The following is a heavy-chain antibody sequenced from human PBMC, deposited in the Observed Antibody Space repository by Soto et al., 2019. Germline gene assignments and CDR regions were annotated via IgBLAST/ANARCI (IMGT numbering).Heavy chain of an antibody. CDR3: ATMKRARLDS. V-gene: IGHV1-69*09. CDR2: INPILDST. D-gene: IGHD6-25*01. J-gene: IGHJ4*02. CDR1: GIMSSGYG. Sequence: QEQVVQSGPAMKEPGSSVKVSCRASGIMSSGYGFSWVRQAPGQGLEWVGMINPILDSTHYAQNLQGRVSISVDKSRDTGYLEVTSLRLEDTAIYFCATMKRARLDSWGRGTVVTVSS.